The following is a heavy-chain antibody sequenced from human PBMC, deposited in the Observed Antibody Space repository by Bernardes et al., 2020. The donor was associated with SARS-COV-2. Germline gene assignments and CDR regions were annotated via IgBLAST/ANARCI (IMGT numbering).Heavy chain of an antibody. CDR1: GFTFSDYY. CDR3: ARNLEYSGYDYVPAAAFDI. V-gene: IGHV3-11*03. J-gene: IGHJ3*02. Sequence: GGSLRLSCAASGFTFSDYYMSWIRQAPGKGLEWVSYISSSSSYTNYADSVKGRFTISRDNAKNSLYLQMNSLRAEDTAVYYCARNLEYSGYDYVPAAAFDIWGQGTMVTVSS. CDR2: ISSSSSYT. D-gene: IGHD5-12*01.